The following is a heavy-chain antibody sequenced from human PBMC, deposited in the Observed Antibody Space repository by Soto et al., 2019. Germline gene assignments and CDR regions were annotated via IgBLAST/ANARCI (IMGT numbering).Heavy chain of an antibody. D-gene: IGHD3-22*01. CDR1: GDNGSSNSAA. CDR3: ARDQDFDSSGYPLDAFDI. V-gene: IGHV6-1*01. Sequence: SQTLSLTCAVSGDNGSSNSAAWNWIRQSPSRGLEWLGRTYYRSKWSDDYAPSVKGRITINPDTSKNQFSLHLNSVTPEDTAVYYCARDQDFDSSGYPLDAFDIWGQGTMVTV. CDR2: TYYRSKWSD. J-gene: IGHJ3*02.